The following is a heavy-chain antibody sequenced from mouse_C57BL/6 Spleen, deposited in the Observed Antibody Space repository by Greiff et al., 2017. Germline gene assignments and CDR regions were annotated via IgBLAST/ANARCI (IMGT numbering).Heavy chain of an antibody. CDR2: INPSNGGT. CDR1: GYTFTSYW. D-gene: IGHD1-1*01. V-gene: IGHV1-53*01. Sequence: QVQLQQPGTELVKPGASVKLSCKASGYTFTSYWMHWVKQRPGQGLEWIGNINPSNGGTNYNEKFKSKATLNVDKSSSTAYMQLSSLTSEDSAVYDCARDGIYYGSSYGFAYWGQGTLVTVSA. J-gene: IGHJ3*01. CDR3: ARDGIYYGSSYGFAY.